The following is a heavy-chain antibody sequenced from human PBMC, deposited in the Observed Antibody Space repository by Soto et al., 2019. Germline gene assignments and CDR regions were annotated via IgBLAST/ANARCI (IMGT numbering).Heavy chain of an antibody. CDR1: GFTFSSYW. V-gene: IGHV3-7*05. Sequence: GGSLRLSCAASGFTFSSYWMSWVRQAPGKGLEWVANIKQDGSEKYYVDSVKGRFTISRDNAKNSLYLQMNSLRAEDTAVYYCARDPGYGMWRVWGGDAFDIWGQGTMVTVSS. CDR3: ARDPGYGMWRVWGGDAFDI. D-gene: IGHD2-15*01. CDR2: IKQDGSEK. J-gene: IGHJ3*02.